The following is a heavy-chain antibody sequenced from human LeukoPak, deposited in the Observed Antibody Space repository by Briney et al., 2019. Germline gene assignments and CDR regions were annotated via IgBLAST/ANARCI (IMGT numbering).Heavy chain of an antibody. V-gene: IGHV4-59*08. CDR1: GASIRTYN. CDR2: IHYSGST. Sequence: SETLSLTCTVSGASIRTYNWSSIRQTPGKGLEWIGYIHYSGSTNYNPSLKSRVTISVDTSKNQFSLKLSSVTAADTAVYYCARPHPVYNYGYFDYWGQGTLVTVSS. D-gene: IGHD5-18*01. CDR3: ARPHPVYNYGYFDY. J-gene: IGHJ4*02.